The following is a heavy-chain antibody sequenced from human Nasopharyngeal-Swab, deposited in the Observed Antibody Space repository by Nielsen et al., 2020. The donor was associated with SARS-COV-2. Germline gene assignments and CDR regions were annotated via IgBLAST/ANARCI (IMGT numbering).Heavy chain of an antibody. D-gene: IGHD5-12*01. Sequence: SEILSLTCTVSGGSISSGDYYWSWIRQPPGKGLEWIGYIYYSGSTYYNPSLKSRVTISVDTSKNQFSLKLSSVTAADTAVYYCARVGFFEKDAFDIWGQGTMVTVSS. CDR2: IYYSGST. V-gene: IGHV4-30-4*01. J-gene: IGHJ3*02. CDR3: ARVGFFEKDAFDI. CDR1: GGSISSGDYY.